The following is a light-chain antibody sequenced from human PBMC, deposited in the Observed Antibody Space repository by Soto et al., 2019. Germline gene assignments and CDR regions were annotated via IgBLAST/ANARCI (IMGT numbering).Light chain of an antibody. Sequence: EIVLTQSPDTLSLSPGERATLSCRASPSVGRNYLAWYQQKPGQAPRLLIYDASSRSTGVPDRFGGSGSGTDFTLAINRLEPEDFAVYYWQQYAASPITFGGGTKVQIK. CDR2: DAS. J-gene: IGKJ4*01. V-gene: IGKV3-20*01. CDR3: QQYAASPIT. CDR1: PSVGRNY.